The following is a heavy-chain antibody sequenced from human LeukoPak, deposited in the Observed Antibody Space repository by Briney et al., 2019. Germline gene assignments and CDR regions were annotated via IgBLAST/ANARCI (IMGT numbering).Heavy chain of an antibody. CDR3: VRDFLGESGAGGY. J-gene: IGHJ4*02. D-gene: IGHD3-10*01. V-gene: IGHV3-21*01. CDR1: TFTFSSYT. CDR2: ISPSGNSK. Sequence: PGGSLRLSCATSTFTFSSYTMIWVREAPGKGLEWVSSISPSGNSKYHADSVKGRFTISRDNAENSLYMQMNSLRAEDTGVYYCVRDFLGESGAGGYWGQGTLVTVSS.